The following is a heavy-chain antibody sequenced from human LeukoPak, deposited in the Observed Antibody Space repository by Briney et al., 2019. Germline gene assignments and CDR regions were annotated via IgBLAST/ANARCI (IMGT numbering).Heavy chain of an antibody. CDR1: GYTFTNYG. CDR2: ISASNGNT. D-gene: IGHD3-10*01. CDR3: ARASSSGTYYSGY. J-gene: IGHJ4*02. V-gene: IGHV1-18*01. Sequence: GASVKVSCKASGYTFTNYGISWVRQAPGQGLEWMGWISASNGNTNYAQKLQGRVTMTTDTSTSTAYMEVRSLTSDDTAVFYCARASSSGTYYSGYWGQGTLVIVSS.